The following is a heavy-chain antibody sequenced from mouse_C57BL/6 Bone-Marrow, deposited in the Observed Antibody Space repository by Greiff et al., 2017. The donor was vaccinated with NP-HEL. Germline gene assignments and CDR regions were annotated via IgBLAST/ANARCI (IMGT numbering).Heavy chain of an antibody. CDR2: ISDGGSYT. CDR3: ARDEGLGFWYFDV. V-gene: IGHV5-4*01. D-gene: IGHD4-1*01. J-gene: IGHJ1*03. Sequence: EVKVVESGGGLVKPGGSLKLSCAASGFPFRRSSLSFFLPPPSPSLAWVATISDGGSYTYYPDNVKGRFTISRDNAKNNLYLQMSHLKSEDTAMYYCARDEGLGFWYFDVWGTGTTVTVSS. CDR1: GFPFRRSS.